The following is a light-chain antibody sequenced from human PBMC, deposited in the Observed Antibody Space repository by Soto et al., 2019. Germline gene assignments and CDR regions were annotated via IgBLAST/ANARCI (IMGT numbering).Light chain of an antibody. Sequence: EIVLTQSPGTLSLSPGERATLSCRASQSVSSSYLAWYQQKPGQAPRLVIYGASRRATGIPDRFSGSGSGTDFTVTISRLEHEDFAVYYCQQYGSPPFTFGPGTKVDIK. CDR2: GAS. V-gene: IGKV3-20*01. J-gene: IGKJ3*01. CDR3: QQYGSPPFT. CDR1: QSVSSSY.